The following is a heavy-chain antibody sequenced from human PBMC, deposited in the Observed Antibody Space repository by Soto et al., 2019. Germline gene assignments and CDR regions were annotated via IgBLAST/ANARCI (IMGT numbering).Heavy chain of an antibody. CDR1: GYTLTELS. Sequence: PWASVKVSCKVSGYTLTELSMHWVRQAPGKGLEWMGGFDPEDGETIYAQKFQGRVTMTEDTSTDTAYMELSSLRSEDTAVYYCATDPDYSSRDERAAFDIWGQGTMVTVSS. J-gene: IGHJ3*02. D-gene: IGHD6-13*01. CDR3: ATDPDYSSRDERAAFDI. CDR2: FDPEDGET. V-gene: IGHV1-24*01.